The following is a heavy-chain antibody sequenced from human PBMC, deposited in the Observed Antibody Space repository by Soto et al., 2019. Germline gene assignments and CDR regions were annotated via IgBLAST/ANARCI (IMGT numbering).Heavy chain of an antibody. CDR3: AREDGYCTTTYCSNWFAP. CDR1: GYTLTNYG. CDR2: MNPNSGNT. Sequence: ASVKVSCKASGYTLTNYGVTWVRQAPGQGLEWMGWMNPNSGNTGYTQKFQGRVTMTTDASTTTAYMELRSLTSDDTAVYFCAREDGYCTTTYCSNWFAPWGQGSQVTVSS. D-gene: IGHD2-8*01. J-gene: IGHJ5*02. V-gene: IGHV1-18*04.